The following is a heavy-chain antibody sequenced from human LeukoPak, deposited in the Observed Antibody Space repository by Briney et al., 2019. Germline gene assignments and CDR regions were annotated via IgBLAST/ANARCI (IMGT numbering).Heavy chain of an antibody. V-gene: IGHV3-23*01. D-gene: IGHD1-26*01. Sequence: GGSLRLSCAASGVTLSSYAMSWVRQAPGKGLEWVLAISGSGGSTSSADAVKSRFTISRDNSKNTLYLQMNSLRAEDTAVYYCGIVGATTYAEYFQHWGQDTLLTVSS. CDR3: GIVGATTYAEYFQH. CDR2: ISGSGGST. CDR1: GVTLSSYA. J-gene: IGHJ1*01.